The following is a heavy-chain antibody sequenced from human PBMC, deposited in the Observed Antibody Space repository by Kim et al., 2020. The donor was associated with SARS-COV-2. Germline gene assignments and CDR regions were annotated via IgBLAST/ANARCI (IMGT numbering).Heavy chain of an antibody. CDR1: GYTFTSYG. V-gene: IGHV1-18*04. CDR3: AATGGYYGSGGLRD. CDR2: ISAYNGNT. Sequence: ASVKVSCKASGYTFTSYGISWVRQAPGQGLEWMGWISAYNGNTNYAQKLQGRVTMTTDTSTSTAYMELRSLRSDDTAVYYCAATGGYYGSGGLRDWGKGTMVTVSS. J-gene: IGHJ3*01. D-gene: IGHD3-10*01.